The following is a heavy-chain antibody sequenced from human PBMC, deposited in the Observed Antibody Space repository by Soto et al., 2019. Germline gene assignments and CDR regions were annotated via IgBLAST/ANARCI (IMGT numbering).Heavy chain of an antibody. Sequence: SETLSLTCTVSGGSISSSSYYWGWIRQPPGKGLEWIGGIYYSGSTYYNPSLKSRVTISVDTSKNQFSLKLSSVTAADTAVHYCARHPDYGDYEGYWGQGTLVTVSS. J-gene: IGHJ4*02. D-gene: IGHD4-17*01. V-gene: IGHV4-39*01. CDR1: GGSISSSSYY. CDR2: IYYSGST. CDR3: ARHPDYGDYEGY.